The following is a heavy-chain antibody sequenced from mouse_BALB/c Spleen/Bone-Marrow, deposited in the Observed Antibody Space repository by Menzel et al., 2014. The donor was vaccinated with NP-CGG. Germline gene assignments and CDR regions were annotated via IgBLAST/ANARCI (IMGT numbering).Heavy chain of an antibody. CDR1: GYVFSTYW. Sequence: VQVQHSWSELQKPGFSVKISCKASGYVFSTYWMNWVKQRPGQGLERIGQIYPGDGDTNYNGKFKDKDILTANTSSSTAYMQISSLTSEASAVYFCASSGKRAMDYWGQGTSVTVSS. CDR2: IYPGDGDT. V-gene: IGHV1-80*01. D-gene: IGHD2-1*01. CDR3: ASSGKRAMDY. J-gene: IGHJ4*01.